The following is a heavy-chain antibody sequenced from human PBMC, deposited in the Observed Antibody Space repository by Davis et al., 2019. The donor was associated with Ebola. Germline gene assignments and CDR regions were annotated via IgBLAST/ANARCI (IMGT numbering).Heavy chain of an antibody. J-gene: IGHJ4*02. CDR3: ANRPPMYSSGYSDDY. CDR1: GFTVSSNY. D-gene: IGHD3-22*01. CDR2: ISGSGGST. V-gene: IGHV3-23*01. Sequence: GESLKISCAASGFTVSSNYMSWVRQAPGKGLEWVSAISGSGGSTYYADSVKGRFTISRDNSKNTLYLQMNSLRAEDTAVYYCANRPPMYSSGYSDDYWGQGTLVTVSS.